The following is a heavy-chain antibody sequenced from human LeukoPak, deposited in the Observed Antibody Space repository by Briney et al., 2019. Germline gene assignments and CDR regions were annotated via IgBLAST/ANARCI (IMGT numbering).Heavy chain of an antibody. J-gene: IGHJ4*02. Sequence: SETLSLTCDVSGVSINTCCYYWTWIRQPPGKGLEWIGYKYYSGSTRYNSSLRSRLTISLDSSKNQFSLRLTSVTAADTAVYYCARGRSYGFDFDSWGPGTLVIVPS. CDR1: GVSINTCCYY. D-gene: IGHD5-18*01. CDR3: ARGRSYGFDFDS. CDR2: KYYSGST. V-gene: IGHV4-61*01.